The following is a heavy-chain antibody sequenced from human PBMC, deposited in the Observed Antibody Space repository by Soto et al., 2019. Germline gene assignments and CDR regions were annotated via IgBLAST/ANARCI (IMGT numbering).Heavy chain of an antibody. CDR1: GYTVTDDY. V-gene: IGHV1-2*02. J-gene: IGHJ6*04. CDR3: AREQRGFGGYYIYSYAMDV. CDR2: INPNTGGT. D-gene: IGHD5-12*01. Sequence: VASVKVSCKASGYTVTDDYMNWVRQAPGQGLEWMGWINPNTGGTNYAQKFQGRVTMTRDTSISTVYMELSSLTFDDTAVYYCAREQRGFGGYYIYSYAMDVWGKGTTVTVSS.